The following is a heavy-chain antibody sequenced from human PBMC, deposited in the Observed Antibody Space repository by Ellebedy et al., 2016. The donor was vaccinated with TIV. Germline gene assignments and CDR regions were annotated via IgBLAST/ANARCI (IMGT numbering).Heavy chain of an antibody. CDR3: ARNLVSFTFEKWYFDL. D-gene: IGHD3-16*01. J-gene: IGHJ2*01. V-gene: IGHV4-39*01. CDR1: GGSMSSSSSY. CDR2: IYHSGTT. Sequence: SETLSLTCTVSGGSMSSSSSYWGWIRQPPGKGLEWIGSIYHSGTTYHNPSLKSRFPISVDTSKNQFSLKLSSVTAADTAVYYCARNLVSFTFEKWYFDLWGRGTLVTVSS.